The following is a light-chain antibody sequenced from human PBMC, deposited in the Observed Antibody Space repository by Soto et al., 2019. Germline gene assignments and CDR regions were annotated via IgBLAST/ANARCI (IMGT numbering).Light chain of an antibody. J-gene: IGLJ1*01. CDR1: SIDIAPYNY. CDR3: SSYKSRTNYV. CDR2: EVS. V-gene: IGLV2-14*01. Sequence: QSVLTQPASVSGSPGQSLTISCTGTSIDIAPYNYVSWYQQHPGKAPKLIIYEVSYRPSGISNRFSGSKSGNTASLTISGLQDEDEAASSCSSYKSRTNYVFGTGTKVTVL.